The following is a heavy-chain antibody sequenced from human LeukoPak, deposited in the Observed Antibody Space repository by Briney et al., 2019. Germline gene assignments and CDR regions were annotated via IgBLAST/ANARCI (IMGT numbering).Heavy chain of an antibody. CDR1: GGSISSYY. D-gene: IGHD3-10*01. Sequence: PSETLSLTCTVSGGSISSYYWSWIRQPAGKGLEWIGRIYTSGSTNYNPSLKSRVTMSVDTSKNQFSLKLSSVTAADTAVYYCASSNVLLWFGESFYFDYWGQGTLVTVSS. CDR3: ASSNVLLWFGESFYFDY. CDR2: IYTSGST. V-gene: IGHV4-4*07. J-gene: IGHJ4*02.